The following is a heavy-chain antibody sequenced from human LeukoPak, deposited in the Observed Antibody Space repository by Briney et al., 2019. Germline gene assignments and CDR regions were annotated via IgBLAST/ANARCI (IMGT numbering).Heavy chain of an antibody. J-gene: IGHJ6*03. V-gene: IGHV4-59*08. Sequence: PSETLSLTCTVSGGSISSYYWSWIRQPPGKGLGWIGYIYYSGSTNYNPSLKSRVTISVDTSKNQFSLKLSSVTAADTAVYYCARHRNDDYVYYYYYMDVWGKGTTVTVSS. CDR3: ARHRNDDYVYYYYYMDV. D-gene: IGHD4-17*01. CDR1: GGSISSYY. CDR2: IYYSGST.